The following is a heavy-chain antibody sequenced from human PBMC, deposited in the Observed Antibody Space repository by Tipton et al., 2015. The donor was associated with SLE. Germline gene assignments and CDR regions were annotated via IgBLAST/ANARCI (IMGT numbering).Heavy chain of an antibody. CDR1: GFTFSSYA. D-gene: IGHD3-16*01. J-gene: IGHJ4*02. CDR2: ISGSGGST. V-gene: IGHV3-23*01. Sequence: SLRLSCAASGFTFSSYAMSWVRQAPGKGLEWVSTISGSGGSTYYADSVKGRFTISRDNAKNSLYLQMNSLRAEDTAVYYCARGGAPHYWGQGTLVTVSS. CDR3: ARGGAPHY.